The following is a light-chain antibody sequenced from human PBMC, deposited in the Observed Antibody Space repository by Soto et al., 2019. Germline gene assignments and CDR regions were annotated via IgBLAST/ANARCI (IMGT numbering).Light chain of an antibody. CDR1: QSVSSY. CDR3: HQRSSWPRGT. CDR2: DAS. J-gene: IGKJ1*01. Sequence: EVVLTQSPATLSLSPGENATLSCRASQSVSSYLAWYQQKPGQGPRLLIYDASNRATGVSARFSGSGSGTDFTLTISRLEPEDFAVYYCHQRSSWPRGTFGQGTKVDIK. V-gene: IGKV3-11*01.